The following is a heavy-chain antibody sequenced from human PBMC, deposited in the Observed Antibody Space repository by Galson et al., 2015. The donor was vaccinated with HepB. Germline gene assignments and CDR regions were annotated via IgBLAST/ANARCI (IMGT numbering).Heavy chain of an antibody. Sequence: SLRLSCAASTFIFNTYSMNWVRQAPGKGLEWVSYISSSRTTMYYADSVKGRFTISRDNAKNSLYLQMNSLRAEDTAVYYCGFLLGYDLKPLEYCGQGTLVTVSS. V-gene: IGHV3-48*04. CDR2: ISSSRTTM. D-gene: IGHD3-3*01. J-gene: IGHJ4*02. CDR3: GFLLGYDLKPLEY. CDR1: TFIFNTYS.